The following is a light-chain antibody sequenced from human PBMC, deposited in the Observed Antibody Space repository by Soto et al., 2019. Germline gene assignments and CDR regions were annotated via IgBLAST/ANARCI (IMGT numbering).Light chain of an antibody. CDR2: DAS. J-gene: IGKJ5*01. Sequence: EIVLTQYPATLSLSPGERVTLSCRASQSVSSFLAWYQQKPGQAPRLLIYDASNRATGIPARFSGSGSGTDFTLTISSLESEDFAVYYCQQRANWPPITFGQGTRLEIK. CDR3: QQRANWPPIT. V-gene: IGKV3-11*01. CDR1: QSVSSF.